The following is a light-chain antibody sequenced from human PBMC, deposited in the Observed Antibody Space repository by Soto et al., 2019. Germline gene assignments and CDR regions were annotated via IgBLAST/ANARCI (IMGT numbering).Light chain of an antibody. Sequence: EIVMTQSPATLSVSPGERATLSCRASQSVSSKLAWFQQKPGQAPSLLIYGVSTRATGVPVRFSGSGSGTEFTLTINRLEPEDCAVYYCHQYGGARWTFGQGTKVDIK. CDR3: HQYGGARWT. CDR2: GVS. CDR1: QSVSSK. V-gene: IGKV3-15*01. J-gene: IGKJ1*01.